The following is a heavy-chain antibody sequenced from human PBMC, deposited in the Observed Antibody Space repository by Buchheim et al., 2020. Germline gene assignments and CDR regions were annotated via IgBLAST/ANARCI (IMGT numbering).Heavy chain of an antibody. CDR1: GFTFSGYW. Sequence: EVQLVESGGGLVQPGGSLRLSCAASGFTFSGYWMSWVRQAPGKGLEWVANIKQDGSEKYYVDSVKGRFTISRDNAKNSLYLQMNSLRAEDTAVYYCARDDCSSTSCYYYYGMDVWGQGTT. CDR3: ARDDCSSTSCYYYYGMDV. J-gene: IGHJ6*02. V-gene: IGHV3-7*03. CDR2: IKQDGSEK. D-gene: IGHD2-2*01.